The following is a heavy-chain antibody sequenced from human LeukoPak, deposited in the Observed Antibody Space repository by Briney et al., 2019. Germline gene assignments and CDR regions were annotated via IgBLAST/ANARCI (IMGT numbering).Heavy chain of an antibody. J-gene: IGHJ4*02. CDR3: ARFMRSGGSWYFDY. V-gene: IGHV1-2*06. CDR2: INPNSGGT. Sequence: ASVKVSCKASGYTFTGYWHWVRQAPGQGLEWMGRINPNSGGTDYAQKFQGRVTMTRDTSISTAYMELSSLRSDDTAVYYCARFMRSGGSWYFDYWGQGTLVTVSS. CDR1: GYTFTGYW. D-gene: IGHD2-15*01.